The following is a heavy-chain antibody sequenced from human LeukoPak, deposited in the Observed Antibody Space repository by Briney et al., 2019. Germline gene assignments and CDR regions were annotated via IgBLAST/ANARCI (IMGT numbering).Heavy chain of an antibody. CDR3: ARQGPYYYYYGMDV. V-gene: IGHV3-23*01. J-gene: IGHJ6*02. CDR2: ISGSGGST. Sequence: GGSLRLSCAASGFTFSSYAMSWVRQAPGKGLEWVSAISGSGGSTYYADSVKGRFTISRDNSKNTLYLQMNSLRAEDTAVYYCARQGPYYYYYGMDVWGQGTTVTVSS. CDR1: GFTFSSYA.